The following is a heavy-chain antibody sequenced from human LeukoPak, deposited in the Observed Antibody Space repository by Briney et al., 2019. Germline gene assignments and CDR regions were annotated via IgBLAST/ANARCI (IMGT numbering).Heavy chain of an antibody. J-gene: IGHJ1*01. V-gene: IGHV4-30-2*01. CDR2: IYHSGST. Sequence: SQTLSLTCAVSGGSLSIGGYSWSWIRQPPGKGLEWIGYIYHSGSTYYNPSLKSRVPISVDTSRNQFSLNLSSVTAADTAVYYCTRDPKYCRGGSCHSDFQHWGQGTLVTVSP. CDR3: TRDPKYCRGGSCHSDFQH. D-gene: IGHD2-15*01. CDR1: GGSLSIGGYS.